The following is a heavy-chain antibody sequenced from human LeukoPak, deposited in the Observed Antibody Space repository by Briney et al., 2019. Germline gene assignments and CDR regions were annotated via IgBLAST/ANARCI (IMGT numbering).Heavy chain of an antibody. CDR2: IYPSDSET. D-gene: IGHD5-18*01. CDR1: GYIFTTYW. Sequence: GESLQISCKGSGYIFTTYWIGWLRQMPGKGLEWMGIIYPSDSETRYSPSFQGQVTISADKSISTAYLQWSSLKASDTAMYYCARHYSYGYFYYFDYWGQGTLVTVSS. V-gene: IGHV5-51*01. J-gene: IGHJ4*02. CDR3: ARHYSYGYFYYFDY.